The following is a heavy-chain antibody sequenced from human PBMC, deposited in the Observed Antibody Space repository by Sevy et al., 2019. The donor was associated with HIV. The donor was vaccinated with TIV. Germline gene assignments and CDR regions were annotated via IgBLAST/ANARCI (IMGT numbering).Heavy chain of an antibody. Sequence: SETLSLTCAVSGVSFSDYYWAWIRQPPGKGLEWIGEVSQIGSANYNPSLRSRVIMSLDTSNNHFSLKLTSVTAADTTVYYCARGPLFSPEYCSGGTCPTIDYWSQGTLVTVSS. CDR3: ARGPLFSPEYCSGGTCPTIDY. D-gene: IGHD2-15*01. CDR2: VSQIGSA. V-gene: IGHV4-34*01. CDR1: GVSFSDYY. J-gene: IGHJ4*02.